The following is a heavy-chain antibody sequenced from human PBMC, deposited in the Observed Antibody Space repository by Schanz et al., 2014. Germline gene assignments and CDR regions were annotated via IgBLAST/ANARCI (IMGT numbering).Heavy chain of an antibody. CDR3: AKSLESCPGGRCSRGYFDY. J-gene: IGHJ4*02. V-gene: IGHV3-23*04. CDR2: IGTSGGT. D-gene: IGHD2-8*02. Sequence: EVQLVESGGGLVQPGGSLKLSCAASGLIFSNYVMSWVRQAPGKGLEWVSTIGTSGGTKYAESVKGRFTISRDNSKNTLYLQMSSLRAEDTAVYYCAKSLESCPGGRCSRGYFDYWGQGTLVTVSS. CDR1: GLIFSNYV.